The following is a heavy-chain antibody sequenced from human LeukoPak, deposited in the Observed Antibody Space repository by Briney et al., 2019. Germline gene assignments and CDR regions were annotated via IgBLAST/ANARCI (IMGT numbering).Heavy chain of an antibody. J-gene: IGHJ5*02. Sequence: GGSLRLSCAASGFTVSSNYMSWVRQAPGKGLEWVSVIYSGGSTYYADSVKGRFTISRDNSKNTLYLQMNSLRAEDTAVYYCARSYDILTGWFDPWGQGTLVTVSS. CDR3: ARSYDILTGWFDP. V-gene: IGHV3-66*01. CDR1: GFTVSSNY. CDR2: IYSGGST. D-gene: IGHD3-9*01.